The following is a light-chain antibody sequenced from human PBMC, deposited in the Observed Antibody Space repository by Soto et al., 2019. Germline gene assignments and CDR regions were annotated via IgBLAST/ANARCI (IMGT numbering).Light chain of an antibody. CDR2: LGS. CDR1: QSLLPSNGHNY. CDR3: MQARQALT. Sequence: DLVMPQSPLSLPVTPGEPASISCRSLQSLLPSNGHNYLVWYLQKPGQTPQLLIYLGSNRACGVPDRFSSRGSGTYFTLKISRVEAEDVGFYYCMQARQALTFGGGTKVEIK. J-gene: IGKJ4*01. V-gene: IGKV2-28*01.